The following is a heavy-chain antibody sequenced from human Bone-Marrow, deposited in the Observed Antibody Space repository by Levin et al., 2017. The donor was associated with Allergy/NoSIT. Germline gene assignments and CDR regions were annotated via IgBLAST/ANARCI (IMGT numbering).Heavy chain of an antibody. Sequence: GESLKISCTASGFTFGDYAMSWVRQAPGKGLEWVGFIRSKAYGGTTEYAASVKGRFTISRDDSKSIAYLQMNSLKTEDTAVYYCTRDMQVTTVTNFDYWGQGTLVTVSS. CDR1: GFTFGDYA. CDR3: TRDMQVTTVTNFDY. CDR2: IRSKAYGGTT. D-gene: IGHD4-17*01. J-gene: IGHJ4*02. V-gene: IGHV3-49*04.